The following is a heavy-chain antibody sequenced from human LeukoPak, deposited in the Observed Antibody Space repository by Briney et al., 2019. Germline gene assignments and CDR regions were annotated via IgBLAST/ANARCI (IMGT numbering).Heavy chain of an antibody. CDR2: MNPNSGNT. D-gene: IGHD3-10*01. CDR1: GYTFTSYD. J-gene: IGHJ5*02. V-gene: IGHV1-8*01. CDR3: ARETYYYGSGSCGGCEWFHP. Sequence: GASVKVSCKASGYTFTSYDINWVRQATGQGLEWMGWMNPNSGNTGYAQKFQGRVTMTRNTSINTAYMELSSLRSEDTAVYYCARETYYYGSGSCGGCEWFHPWGQGTLVTVSS.